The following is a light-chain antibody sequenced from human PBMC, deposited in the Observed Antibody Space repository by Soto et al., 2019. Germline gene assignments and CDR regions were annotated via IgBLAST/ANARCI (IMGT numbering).Light chain of an antibody. J-gene: IGKJ4*01. CDR1: QSVSRS. Sequence: EIVMTQSPATLSVSPGERATLSCRASQSVSRSLAWYQQKPGQSPRLLIAGASTSATGFPDRFSGSGSGTGFTLASSSPQSEDCAVYYCQQYNNWPLTFGGGTKVEIK. V-gene: IGKV3-15*01. CDR2: GAS. CDR3: QQYNNWPLT.